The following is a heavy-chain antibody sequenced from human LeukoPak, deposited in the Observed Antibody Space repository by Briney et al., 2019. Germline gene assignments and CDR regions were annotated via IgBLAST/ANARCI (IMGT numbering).Heavy chain of an antibody. V-gene: IGHV4-59*01. CDR1: GGSISSYY. CDR3: ARVRGSAEFHYMDV. CDR2: IYYSGST. J-gene: IGHJ6*03. Sequence: SETLSLTCTVSGGSISSYYWSWIRQPPPKGLEWIGYIYYSGSTNYNPSLKSRVTISVDTSKNQFSLKLSSVTAADTAVYYCARVRGSAEFHYMDVWGKGTTVTVSS. D-gene: IGHD2-15*01.